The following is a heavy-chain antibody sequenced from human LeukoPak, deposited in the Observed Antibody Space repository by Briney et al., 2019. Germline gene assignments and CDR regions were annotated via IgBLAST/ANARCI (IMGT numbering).Heavy chain of an antibody. V-gene: IGHV1-69*13. CDR2: IIPIFGTA. D-gene: IGHD2-2*02. J-gene: IGHJ6*03. CDR3: ASFGEDIVVVPAAITSGYYMDV. CDR1: GGTFSSYA. Sequence: VASVKVSXKASGGTFSSYAISWVRQAPGQGLEWMGGIIPIFGTANYAQKFQGRVTITADESTSTAYMELSSLRSEDTAVYYCASFGEDIVVVPAAITSGYYMDVWGKRTTVTVSS.